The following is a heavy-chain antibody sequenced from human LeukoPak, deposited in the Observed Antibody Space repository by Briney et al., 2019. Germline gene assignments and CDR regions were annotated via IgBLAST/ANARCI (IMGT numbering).Heavy chain of an antibody. CDR3: ARDLLGRGSMIAGY. CDR2: IYYSGST. Sequence: SQTLSLTCTVSGGSISSGDYYWSWIRQPPGKGLEWIGSIYYSGSTYYNPSLKSRVTISVDTSKNQFSLKLSSVTAADTAVYYCARDLLGRGSMIAGYWGQGTLVTVSS. J-gene: IGHJ4*02. D-gene: IGHD3-22*01. V-gene: IGHV4-39*07. CDR1: GGSISSGDYY.